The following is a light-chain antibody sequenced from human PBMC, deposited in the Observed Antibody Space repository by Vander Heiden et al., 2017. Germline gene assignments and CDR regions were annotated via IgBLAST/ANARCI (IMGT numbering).Light chain of an antibody. CDR3: QQDDNLLQA. J-gene: IGKJ4*01. CDR2: DAS. CDR1: QGISNH. Sequence: DIQMTQSPSSLSASVGDRVTITCQASQGISNHLNWYQQKPGKAPKLLIYDASNLGTGVPSRFSGRGSGTHFTFTISRLQPEDIATYYCQQDDNLLQAFGGGTKVDIK. V-gene: IGKV1-33*01.